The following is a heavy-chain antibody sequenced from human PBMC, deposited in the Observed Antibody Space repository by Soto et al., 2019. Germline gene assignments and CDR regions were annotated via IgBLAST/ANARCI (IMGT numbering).Heavy chain of an antibody. CDR2: ISANNVNT. CDR3: ARDELRYFDWLPMGYYYYGMDV. Sequence: GASVKVSCKASGYTFSTYSMHWVRQAPGQGLEWMGRISANNVNTTYAQKLQGRVTMTTDTSTSTAYMELRSLRSDDTAVYYCARDELRYFDWLPMGYYYYGMDVWGQGTTVTVSS. CDR1: GYTFSTYS. J-gene: IGHJ6*02. D-gene: IGHD3-9*01. V-gene: IGHV1-18*04.